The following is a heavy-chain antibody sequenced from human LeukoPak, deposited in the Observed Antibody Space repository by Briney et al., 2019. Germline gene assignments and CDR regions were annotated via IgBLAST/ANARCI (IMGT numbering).Heavy chain of an antibody. CDR1: GFSFSDHY. CDR2: IRNKVNTYTT. CDR3: SRGPPDY. Sequence: PGGSLRLSCAASGFSFSDHYMDWVRQAPGKGLEWVGRIRNKVNTYTTEYAASVKGRFTISRDDSKNSLYLQMNSLKTKDTAVYYCSRGPPDYWGQGARVTVSS. J-gene: IGHJ4*02. V-gene: IGHV3-72*01.